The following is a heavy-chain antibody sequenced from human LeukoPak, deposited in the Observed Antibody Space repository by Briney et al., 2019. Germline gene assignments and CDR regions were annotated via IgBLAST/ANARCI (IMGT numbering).Heavy chain of an antibody. J-gene: IGHJ4*02. Sequence: AGRSLRLSCAASGFTFSSYAMHWVRQAPGKGLEWVAVISYDGSNKYYADSVKGRFTTSRDNSKNTLYLQMNSLRAEDTAVYYCARDRERWLQTFDYWGRGTLVTVSS. D-gene: IGHD5-24*01. CDR3: ARDRERWLQTFDY. CDR2: ISYDGSNK. CDR1: GFTFSSYA. V-gene: IGHV3-30-3*01.